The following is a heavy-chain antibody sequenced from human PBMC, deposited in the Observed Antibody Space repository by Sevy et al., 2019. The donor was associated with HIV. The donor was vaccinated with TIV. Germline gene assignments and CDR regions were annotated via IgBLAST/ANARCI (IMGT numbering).Heavy chain of an antibody. D-gene: IGHD5-18*01. CDR1: GFTVSSNY. CDR3: ARSKSGYGYGLNS. V-gene: IGHV3-66*01. CDR2: IYSDGTT. J-gene: IGHJ4*02. Sequence: GGSLRLSCAASGFTVSSNYMTWVRQAPGKGLEGVSVIYSDGTTYHADSVKDRFTISRDNSKNKLYLQMNSLGAEDTDVYYCARSKSGYGYGLNSWGQGTLVTVSS.